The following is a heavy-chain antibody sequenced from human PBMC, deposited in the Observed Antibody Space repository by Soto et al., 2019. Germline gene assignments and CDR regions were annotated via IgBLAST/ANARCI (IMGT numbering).Heavy chain of an antibody. CDR1: GGTFSSYA. CDR3: AKSMVRGEQYYFDY. Sequence: ASVKVSCKASGGTFSSYAISWVRQAPGQGLEWMGGIIPIFGTANYAQKVQGRVTITADESTSTAYMELNSLRAEDTAVYYCAKSMVRGEQYYFDYWGQGTLVTVSS. CDR2: IIPIFGTA. V-gene: IGHV1-69*13. D-gene: IGHD3-10*01. J-gene: IGHJ4*02.